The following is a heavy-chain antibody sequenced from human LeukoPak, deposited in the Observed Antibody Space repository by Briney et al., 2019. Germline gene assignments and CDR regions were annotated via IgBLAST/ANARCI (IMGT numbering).Heavy chain of an antibody. CDR1: GYPFTGYG. D-gene: IGHD5-12*01. Sequence: GASVKVSCKTFGYPFTGYGLSWVRQAPGQGLEWMAWISGYNGDTRYAQKFQGRVTLTIDTPTTTAHMELRSLTSDDTAIYYCARRPGYDRRLSSLDLWGQGTLVTVSS. CDR3: ARRPGYDRRLSSLDL. CDR2: ISGYNGDT. V-gene: IGHV1-18*01. J-gene: IGHJ5*02.